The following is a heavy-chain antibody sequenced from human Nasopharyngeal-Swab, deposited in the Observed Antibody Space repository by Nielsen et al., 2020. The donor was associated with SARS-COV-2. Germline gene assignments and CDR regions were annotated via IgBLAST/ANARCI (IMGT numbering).Heavy chain of an antibody. J-gene: IGHJ4*02. CDR1: GFTFSSYS. Sequence: GGSLRLSRAASGFTFSSYSMNWVRQAPGKGLEWVSSISSSSSYIYYADSVKGRFTISRDNAKNSLYLQMNSLRAEDTAVYYCAREEGSSWHYFDYWGQGTLVTVSS. V-gene: IGHV3-21*01. CDR3: AREEGSSWHYFDY. D-gene: IGHD6-13*01. CDR2: ISSSSSYI.